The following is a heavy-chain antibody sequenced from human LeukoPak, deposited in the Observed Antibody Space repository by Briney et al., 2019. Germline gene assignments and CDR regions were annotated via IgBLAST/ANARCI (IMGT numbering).Heavy chain of an antibody. CDR3: ARGPIQLWIHNAMDV. J-gene: IGHJ6*02. CDR2: IRSKAYRGTT. CDR1: GFTFGDHA. V-gene: IGHV3-49*04. Sequence: PGRSLRLSCTGSGFTFGDHAMSWVRQAPGKGLEWVGFIRSKAYRGTTEYAASVKGRFTILRDDSASIAYLQMNSLRTEDTAVYYCARGPIQLWIHNAMDVWGQGTTVTVSS. D-gene: IGHD5-18*01.